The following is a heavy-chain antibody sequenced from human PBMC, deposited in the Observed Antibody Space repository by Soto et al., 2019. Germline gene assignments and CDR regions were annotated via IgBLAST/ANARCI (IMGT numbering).Heavy chain of an antibody. CDR2: IYWEDDK. CDR3: AYRQDYRSSWDSGWFDP. D-gene: IGHD6-13*01. CDR1: GFSLSTSGVG. V-gene: IGHV2-5*02. J-gene: IGHJ5*02. Sequence: QITLKESGPTLVEPTQTLTLTCAFSGFSLSTSGVGVGWIRQPPGKALEWLAFIYWEDDKRYSPSLRTRLTIIKDTSINQVVLIMTNMDPVDTGTYYCAYRQDYRSSWDSGWFDPWGQGTLVTVSS.